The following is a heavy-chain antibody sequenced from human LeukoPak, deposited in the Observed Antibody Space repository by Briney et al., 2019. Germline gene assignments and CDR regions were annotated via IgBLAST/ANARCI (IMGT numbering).Heavy chain of an antibody. V-gene: IGHV3-53*04. D-gene: IGHD3-22*01. CDR3: ARDPLPGLDSSGYYRDDAFDI. Sequence: GGSLRLSCAASGFTVSSNYMRWVRLAPGKGLEWVSVIYSGGSTYSADAVEGRFGISRRNSKKTLLLQMKSMKSEETAVYYCARDPLPGLDSSGYYRDDAFDIWGQGTMVTVSS. J-gene: IGHJ3*02. CDR1: GFTVSSNY. CDR2: IYSGGST.